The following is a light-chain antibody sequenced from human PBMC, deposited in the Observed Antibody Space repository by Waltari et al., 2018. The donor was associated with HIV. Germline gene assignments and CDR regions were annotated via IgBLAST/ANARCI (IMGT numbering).Light chain of an antibody. Sequence: SYELTQPPSVSVSPGQTARITCSGDALPKRYAYWYQQKSGQAPVLVIYEDSKRPSGIPGRFSGSSSGTMATWTISGAQVEDEADYYCYSRDSSGNSWVFGGGTKLTVL. CDR3: YSRDSSGNSWV. V-gene: IGLV3-10*01. CDR2: EDS. CDR1: ALPKRY. J-gene: IGLJ3*02.